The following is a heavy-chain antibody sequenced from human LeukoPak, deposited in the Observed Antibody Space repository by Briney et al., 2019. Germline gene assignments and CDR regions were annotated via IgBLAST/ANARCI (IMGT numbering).Heavy chain of an antibody. CDR1: GGTFSSYA. CDR2: IFPIFGTA. CDR3: ASTYYDFWSGYPRGYYFDY. V-gene: IGHV1-69*01. D-gene: IGHD3-3*01. J-gene: IGHJ4*02. Sequence: SVKVSCKASGGTFSSYAISWVRQAPGQGLEWMGGIFPIFGTANYAQKFQGRVTITADESTSTAYMELSSLRSEDTAVYYCASTYYDFWSGYPRGYYFDYWGQGTLVTVSS.